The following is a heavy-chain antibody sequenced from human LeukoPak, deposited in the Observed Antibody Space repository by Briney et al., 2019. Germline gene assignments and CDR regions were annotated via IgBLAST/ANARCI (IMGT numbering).Heavy chain of an antibody. CDR3: ARDRFGYDSSGYLSYFQH. V-gene: IGHV1-2*02. Sequence: GASVKVSCKASGYTFTGYYMHWVRQAPGQGLEWMGWINPNSGGTNYAQKFQGRVTMTRDTSISTAYMELSRLRSDDTAVYYCARDRFGYDSSGYLSYFQHWGQGTLVTVSS. CDR2: INPNSGGT. D-gene: IGHD3-22*01. J-gene: IGHJ1*01. CDR1: GYTFTGYY.